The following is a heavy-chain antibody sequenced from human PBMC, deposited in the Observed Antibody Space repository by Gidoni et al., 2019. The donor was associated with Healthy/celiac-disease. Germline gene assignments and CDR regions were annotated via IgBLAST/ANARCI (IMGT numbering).Heavy chain of an antibody. J-gene: IGHJ3*02. Sequence: QVQLQQWGAGLLKPSETLSLTCAVYGGSFSGYYWSWIRQPPGKGLEWIGEINHSGSTNYNPSLKSRVTISVDTSKNQFSLKLSSVTAADTAVYYCARLGITMIVVGAPDAFDIWGQGTMVTVSS. V-gene: IGHV4-34*01. CDR2: INHSGST. CDR3: ARLGITMIVVGAPDAFDI. CDR1: GGSFSGYY. D-gene: IGHD3-22*01.